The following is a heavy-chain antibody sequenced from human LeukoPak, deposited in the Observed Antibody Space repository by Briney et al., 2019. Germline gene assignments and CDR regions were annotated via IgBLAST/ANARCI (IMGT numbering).Heavy chain of an antibody. J-gene: IGHJ4*02. Sequence: PSETLSLTCTVSGGSISSSSYYWGWIRQPPGKGLGWIGSIYYSGSTYYNPSLKSRVTISVDTSKNQFSLKLSSVTAADTAVYYCARHPNDLVTTTGLFDYWGQGTLVTVSS. CDR3: ARHPNDLVTTTGLFDY. V-gene: IGHV4-39*01. CDR1: GGSISSSSYY. D-gene: IGHD4-17*01. CDR2: IYYSGST.